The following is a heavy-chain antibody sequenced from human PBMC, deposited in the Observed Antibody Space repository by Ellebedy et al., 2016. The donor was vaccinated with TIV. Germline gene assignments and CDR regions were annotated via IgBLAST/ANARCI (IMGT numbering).Heavy chain of an antibody. J-gene: IGHJ4*02. V-gene: IGHV3-23*01. CDR3: AKDGLLWFGELPYYFDY. CDR2: ISGSGGST. Sequence: GESLKISXAASGFTFSSYAMSWVRQAPGKGLEWVSAISGSGGSTYYADSVKGRFTISRDNSKNTLYLQMNSLRAEDTAVYYCAKDGLLWFGELPYYFDYWGQGTLVTVSS. D-gene: IGHD3-10*01. CDR1: GFTFSSYA.